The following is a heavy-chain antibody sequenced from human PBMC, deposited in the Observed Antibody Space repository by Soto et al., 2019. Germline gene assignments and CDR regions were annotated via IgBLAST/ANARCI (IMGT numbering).Heavy chain of an antibody. Sequence: DVQLVESGGGLVQPGRSLRLSCAASGFTFDDYAMHWVRQAPGKGLEWVSGISWNSGSIGYADCVKGRFTISRDNAKNSLYLQMNSLRAEDTALYYCAKGIRSSSWYEYDAFDIWGQGTMVTVSS. V-gene: IGHV3-9*01. CDR2: ISWNSGSI. CDR1: GFTFDDYA. CDR3: AKGIRSSSWYEYDAFDI. D-gene: IGHD6-13*01. J-gene: IGHJ3*02.